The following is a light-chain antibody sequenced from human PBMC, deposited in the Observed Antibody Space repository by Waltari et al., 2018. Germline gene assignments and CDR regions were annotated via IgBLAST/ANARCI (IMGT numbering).Light chain of an antibody. Sequence: EIVLTQSPGTLSLSPGERATLPCRASPSVSSSYLAWYQQKPGQAPRLLIYGASSRATGIPDRFSGSGSGTDFTLTISRLEPEDFAVYYCQQYGSSPRTFGQGTKVEIK. J-gene: IGKJ1*01. CDR1: PSVSSSY. V-gene: IGKV3-20*01. CDR3: QQYGSSPRT. CDR2: GAS.